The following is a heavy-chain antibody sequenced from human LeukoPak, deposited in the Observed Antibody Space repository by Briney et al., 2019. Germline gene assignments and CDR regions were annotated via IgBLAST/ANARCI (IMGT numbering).Heavy chain of an antibody. CDR3: ARDRHIPGYSSSWYSEYFQH. CDR2: IKQDGSEK. V-gene: IGHV3-7*01. J-gene: IGHJ1*01. Sequence: PGGSLRLSCAASGFTFSSYWMSWVRQAPGKGLEWVANIKQDGSEKYYVDSVKGRFTISRDNAKNSLYLQMNSLRAEDTAVYYCARDRHIPGYSSSWYSEYFQHWGQGTLVTVSS. CDR1: GFTFSSYW. D-gene: IGHD6-13*01.